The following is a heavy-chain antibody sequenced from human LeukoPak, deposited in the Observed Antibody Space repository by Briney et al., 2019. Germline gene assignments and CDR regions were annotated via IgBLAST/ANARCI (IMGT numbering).Heavy chain of an antibody. D-gene: IGHD3-10*01. CDR3: AKTGGAIFSPDY. Sequence: GRSLRLSCAASGFTFSSYGMHWVRQAPGKGLEWVAVISYDGSNEYYADSVKGRFTISRDNSKNTLYLQMNSLRAEDTAVYYCAKTGGAIFSPDYWGQGTLVTVSS. J-gene: IGHJ4*02. CDR1: GFTFSSYG. V-gene: IGHV3-30*18. CDR2: ISYDGSNE.